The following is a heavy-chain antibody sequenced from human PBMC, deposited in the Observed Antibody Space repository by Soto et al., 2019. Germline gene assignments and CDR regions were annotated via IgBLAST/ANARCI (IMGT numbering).Heavy chain of an antibody. CDR1: GFTFSSYW. CDR2: IKNDGSST. D-gene: IGHD5-18*01. J-gene: IGHJ4*02. V-gene: IGHV3-74*01. CDR3: ARGYTAGGVDY. Sequence: EVQLVESGGGLVQPGGSLRLSCAASGFTFSSYWMHWVRQAPGKGLVWVSRIKNDGSSTTYAESVKGRFTISRDNAKNTLYLQMNSLRAEDTAVYYCARGYTAGGVDYWGQGTLVTVSS.